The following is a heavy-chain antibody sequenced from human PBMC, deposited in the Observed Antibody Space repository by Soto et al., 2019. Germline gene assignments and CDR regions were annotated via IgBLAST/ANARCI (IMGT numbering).Heavy chain of an antibody. CDR3: SRGSFGYYGP. CDR1: GFRFSEHA. J-gene: IGHJ5*02. V-gene: IGHV3-49*04. CDR2: IRNTPYGGTT. Sequence: LRLSCNCSGFRFSEHAMTWVRQAPGKGLEWVGFIRNTPYGGTTDYAASVRGRFTISRDDSASIAYLQMNSLKTEDSGLYYCSRGSFGYYGPWGPGTLVTVSS. D-gene: IGHD2-2*03.